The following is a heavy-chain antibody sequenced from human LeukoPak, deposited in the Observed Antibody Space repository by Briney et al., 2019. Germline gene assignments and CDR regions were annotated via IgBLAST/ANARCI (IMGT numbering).Heavy chain of an antibody. D-gene: IGHD6-19*01. Sequence: GGSLRLSCAASGFTFSSYSMNWVRQAPGKGLEWVSSISSSSSYIYYADSVKGPFTISRDNAKNSLYLQMNSLRAEDTAVYSRASGSSGWSLSDYWGQGTLVTVSS. CDR2: ISSSSSYI. CDR1: GFTFSSYS. CDR3: ASGSSGWSLSDY. V-gene: IGHV3-21*01. J-gene: IGHJ4*02.